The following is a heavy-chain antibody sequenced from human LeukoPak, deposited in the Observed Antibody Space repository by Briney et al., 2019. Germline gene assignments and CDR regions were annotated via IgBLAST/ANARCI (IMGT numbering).Heavy chain of an antibody. Sequence: SETLSLTCAVYGGSFSGYYWSWIRQPPGKGLEWIGEINHSGSTNYNPSLKSRVTISVDTSKNQFSLKLSSVTAADTAVYYCARGGLLFNTSYYFDYWGQGTLVTVSS. CDR2: INHSGST. J-gene: IGHJ4*02. V-gene: IGHV4-34*01. D-gene: IGHD2-21*01. CDR3: ARGGLLFNTSYYFDY. CDR1: GGSFSGYY.